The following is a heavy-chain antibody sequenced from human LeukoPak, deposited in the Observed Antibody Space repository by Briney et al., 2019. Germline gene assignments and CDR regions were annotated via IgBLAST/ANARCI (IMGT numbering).Heavy chain of an antibody. D-gene: IGHD5-18*01. CDR3: AGGYSYGLDLFDY. CDR1: GGSISSYY. J-gene: IGHJ4*02. Sequence: SETLSLTCTVSGGSISSYYWSWIRQPPRKGLEWIGYIYYSGSTNYNPSLKSRVTISVDTSKNQFSLKLSSVTAADTAVYYCAGGYSYGLDLFDYWGQGTLVTVSS. CDR2: IYYSGST. V-gene: IGHV4-59*01.